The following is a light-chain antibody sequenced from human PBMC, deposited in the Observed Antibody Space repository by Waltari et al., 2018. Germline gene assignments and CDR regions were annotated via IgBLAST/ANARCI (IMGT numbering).Light chain of an antibody. CDR1: QSVGRS. V-gene: IGKV3-11*01. CDR2: DAS. CDR3: QQRSVWPPT. J-gene: IGKJ2*01. Sequence: EIVLTQSPATLSLSPGEGATLSCRLSQSVGRSLAWIQQKPGQAPRLVIYDASFRATGIPARFSGSGSGTDFTLTISSLEAEDFAIYYCQQRSVWPPTFGRGTKLEIK.